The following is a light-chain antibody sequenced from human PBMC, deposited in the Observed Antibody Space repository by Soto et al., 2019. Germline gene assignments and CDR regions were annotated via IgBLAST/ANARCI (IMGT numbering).Light chain of an antibody. CDR3: QQYETFSGT. V-gene: IGKV1-5*01. CDR2: DAS. CDR1: HSVSVG. Sequence: DIQMTQSPSTLSASVVDTVKVNCLATHSVSVGLAWYQQTPGEAPKLLIYDASALPRGVPSRFSGSGSGTKFTLTIESLQPDDFATYYCQQYETFSGTFGPGTKVDI. J-gene: IGKJ1*01.